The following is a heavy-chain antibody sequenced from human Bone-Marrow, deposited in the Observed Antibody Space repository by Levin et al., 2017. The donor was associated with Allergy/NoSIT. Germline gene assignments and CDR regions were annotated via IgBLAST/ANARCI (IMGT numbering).Heavy chain of an antibody. Sequence: KISCKGSGYSFTNYGIAWVRQMAGKGLEWMAIMSPGDSEIRYSPSFQGHVTISADKSISTAYMQWSSLRASDTALYYCARYRVVVQAAHLLRYYGMDVWGQGTTVTVSS. D-gene: IGHD2-2*01. CDR2: MSPGDSEI. V-gene: IGHV5-51*01. CDR1: GYSFTNYG. J-gene: IGHJ6*02. CDR3: ARYRVVVQAAHLLRYYGMDV.